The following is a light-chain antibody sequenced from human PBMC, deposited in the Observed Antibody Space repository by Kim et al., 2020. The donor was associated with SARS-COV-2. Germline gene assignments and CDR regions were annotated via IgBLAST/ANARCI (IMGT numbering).Light chain of an antibody. CDR1: QSISSY. J-gene: IGKJ1*01. V-gene: IGKV1-39*01. Sequence: DIQMTQSPSSLSASVGERVTIACRASQSISSYFNWCQQKPEKAPKLLISASSRLQSGVPSRFSVSGSGTDFTLTISSLQPEDFSTYYCQQSYNTPQTFGQGTKVDIK. CDR3: QQSYNTPQT. CDR2: ASS.